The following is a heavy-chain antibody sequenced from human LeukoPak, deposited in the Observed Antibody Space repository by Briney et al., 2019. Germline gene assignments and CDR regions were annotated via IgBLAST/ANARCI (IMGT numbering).Heavy chain of an antibody. D-gene: IGHD4-17*01. J-gene: IGHJ4*02. CDR2: IMYDGSDK. V-gene: IGHV3-30*02. Sequence: GGSLRLSCAAFGFTFSSNDMNWVRQAPGKGLEWVAFIMYDGSDKYYADSVKGRFTISRDNSKNTLFLQMNSLRTEDTAVYYCAKNSLSSRLRYFDYWGQGTLVTVSS. CDR1: GFTFSSND. CDR3: AKNSLSSRLRYFDY.